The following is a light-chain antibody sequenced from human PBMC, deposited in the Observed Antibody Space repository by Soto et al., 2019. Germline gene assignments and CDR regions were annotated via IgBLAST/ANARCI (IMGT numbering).Light chain of an antibody. J-gene: IGKJ4*01. CDR2: DVF. CDR3: QQRRNWPLT. V-gene: IGKV3-11*01. CDR1: QSISSY. Sequence: EFVLTQSPATLSLSPGERATLSCRASQSISSYLAWYQQKPGQAPRLLIYDVFNRATGIPARFSGSGSGTDFTLTISSLEPEDFAVYYCQQRRNWPLTFGGGTKVDIK.